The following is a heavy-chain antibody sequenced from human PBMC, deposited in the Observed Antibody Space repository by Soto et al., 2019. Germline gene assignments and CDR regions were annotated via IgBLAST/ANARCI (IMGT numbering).Heavy chain of an antibody. CDR3: ARQEYSTTWYLNY. CDR1: GFTFSTYA. Sequence: PGGSLRLSCAASGFTFSTYAMAWVRQAPGKGLEWVSGVSASGLNTDYADPVKGRFTISRDNSKNTLYLQMNSLRAEDTAVYYCARQEYSTTWYLNYWGQGTLVTVSS. D-gene: IGHD6-13*01. V-gene: IGHV3-23*01. CDR2: VSASGLNT. J-gene: IGHJ4*02.